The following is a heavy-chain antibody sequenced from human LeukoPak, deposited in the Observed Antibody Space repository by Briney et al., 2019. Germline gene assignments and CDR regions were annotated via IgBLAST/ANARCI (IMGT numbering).Heavy chain of an antibody. CDR3: ARETPGAGHFDY. CDR2: IYYSGGT. J-gene: IGHJ4*02. V-gene: IGHV4-59*01. CDR1: GGSINYYY. D-gene: IGHD7-27*01. Sequence: SETLSLTCTVCGGSINYYYWMWIRQPPGKGLEWIGYIYYSGGTHYNPSLKSRVTMLVDTPKNQFSLKLTAVTAADTAVYYCARETPGAGHFDYWGQGSLVTVSS.